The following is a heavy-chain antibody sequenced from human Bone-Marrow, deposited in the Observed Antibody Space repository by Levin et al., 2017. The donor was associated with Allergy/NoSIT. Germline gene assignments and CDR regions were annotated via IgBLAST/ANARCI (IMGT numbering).Heavy chain of an antibody. V-gene: IGHV3-23*01. J-gene: IGHJ5*02. Sequence: GESLKISCAASGFTFSSYAMSWVRQAPGKGLEWVSAISGSGGSTYYADSVKGRFTISRDNSKNTLYLQMNSLRAEDTAVYYCAKVTGPSGGRFGWFDPWGQGTLVTVSS. D-gene: IGHD2-15*01. CDR2: ISGSGGST. CDR1: GFTFSSYA. CDR3: AKVTGPSGGRFGWFDP.